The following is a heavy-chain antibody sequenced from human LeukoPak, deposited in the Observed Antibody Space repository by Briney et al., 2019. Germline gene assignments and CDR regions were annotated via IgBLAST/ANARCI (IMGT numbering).Heavy chain of an antibody. CDR3: ARLDQGDYDILTGYYFDY. CDR2: IYPGDSDT. J-gene: IGHJ4*02. CDR1: GYSFTSYW. D-gene: IGHD3-9*01. Sequence: KPGESLKISCKGSGYSFTSYWIGWVLQMPGKGLEWMVIIYPGDSDTRYSPSFQGQVTISADKSISTAYLQWSSLKASDTAMYYCARLDQGDYDILTGYYFDYWGQGTLVTVSS. V-gene: IGHV5-51*01.